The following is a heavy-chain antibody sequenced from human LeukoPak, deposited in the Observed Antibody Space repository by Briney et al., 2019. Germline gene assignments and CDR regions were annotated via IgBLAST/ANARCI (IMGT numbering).Heavy chain of an antibody. V-gene: IGHV4-38-2*02. D-gene: IGHD2-8*02. CDR1: GYSISSGYY. CDR2: IYHSGST. Sequence: SETLSLTCAVSGYSISSGYYWGWIRQPPGKGLEWIGSIYHSGSTYYNPSLKSRVTISVDTSKNQFSLKLSSVTAADTAVYYCARDVTGAFDIWGQGTMVTVSS. J-gene: IGHJ3*02. CDR3: ARDVTGAFDI.